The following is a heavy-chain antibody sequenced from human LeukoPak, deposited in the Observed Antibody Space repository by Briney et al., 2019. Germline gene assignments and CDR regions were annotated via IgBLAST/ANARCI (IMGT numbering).Heavy chain of an antibody. V-gene: IGHV3-23*01. J-gene: IGHJ4*02. Sequence: PGGSLRLSCAASGFTFSSYAMSWVRQAPGKGLEWVSAISGSGGSTYYADSVKGRFTISRDNSKNTLYLQMNSLRAEDTAVYYCAKARSHTYYDFWSGNYFDYWGQGTLVTVSS. CDR1: GFTFSSYA. CDR2: ISGSGGST. CDR3: AKARSHTYYDFWSGNYFDY. D-gene: IGHD3-3*01.